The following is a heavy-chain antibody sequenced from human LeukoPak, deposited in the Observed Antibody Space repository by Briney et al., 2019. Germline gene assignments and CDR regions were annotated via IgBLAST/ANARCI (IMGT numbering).Heavy chain of an antibody. CDR2: ISGSGDNT. V-gene: IGHV3-23*01. CDR3: ARDLSSGWYGVFDY. D-gene: IGHD6-19*01. J-gene: IGHJ4*02. CDR1: GFTFSSYA. Sequence: GKSLRLSCAASGFTFSSYAMSWVRQAPGKGLEWVSGISGSGDNTYYADSVKGRFTISRDNSKNTLYLQMNSLRAEDTAVYYCARDLSSGWYGVFDYWGQGTLVTVSS.